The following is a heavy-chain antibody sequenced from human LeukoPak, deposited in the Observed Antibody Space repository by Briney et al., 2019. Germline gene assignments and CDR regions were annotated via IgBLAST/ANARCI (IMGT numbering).Heavy chain of an antibody. J-gene: IGHJ3*01. D-gene: IGHD3-10*01. V-gene: IGHV3-53*01. CDR2: IYRDNST. CDR3: SRVNHFGSGGYRQRAIDV. CDR1: GIIVSDNY. Sequence: AGGPLRLSCAASGIIVSDNYMTWVRHVPGKGLEWVSTIYRDNSTYYADSVRGRFSISRDNSKTTMFLQMNNLRGEDSAVYYCSRVNHFGSGGYRQRAIDVWGQGTLVTVSS.